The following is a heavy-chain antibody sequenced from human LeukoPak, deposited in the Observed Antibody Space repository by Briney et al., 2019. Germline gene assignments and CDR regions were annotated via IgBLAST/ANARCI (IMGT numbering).Heavy chain of an antibody. D-gene: IGHD6-25*01. V-gene: IGHV4-30-4*01. CDR2: IYYSGST. CDR1: GGSISSGDYY. CDR3: ASSGVGYAFDI. J-gene: IGHJ3*02. Sequence: PSETLSLTCTVSGGSISSGDYYWSWIRQPPGKGLEWIGYIYYSGSTYYNPSLKSRVTISVDTSKNQFSLKLSSVTAADTAVYYCASSGVGYAFDIWGQGTMVTVSS.